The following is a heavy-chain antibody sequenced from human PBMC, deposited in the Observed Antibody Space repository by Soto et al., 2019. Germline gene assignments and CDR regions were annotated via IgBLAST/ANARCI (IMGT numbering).Heavy chain of an antibody. CDR2: IIPIFGTA. V-gene: IGHV1-69*13. J-gene: IGHJ5*02. CDR1: GGTFRRYA. Sequence: SVKVSCKASGGTFRRYAISWVRQAPGQGLEWMGGIIPIFGTANYAQKFQGRVTITADESTSTAYMELSSLRSEDTAVYYCARNKYCSGGSCYCPYCWFDPCGQGTLVTVSS. D-gene: IGHD2-15*01. CDR3: ARNKYCSGGSCYCPYCWFDP.